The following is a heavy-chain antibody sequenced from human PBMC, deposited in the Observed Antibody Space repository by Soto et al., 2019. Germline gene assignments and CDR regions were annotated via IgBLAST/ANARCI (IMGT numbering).Heavy chain of an antibody. CDR2: IIPIFGTA. D-gene: IGHD3-22*01. CDR3: ARDSQLNYYDSSGSVYYYYGMDV. CDR1: GGTFSSYA. J-gene: IGHJ6*02. V-gene: IGHV1-69*06. Sequence: SVKVSCKASGGTFSSYAISWVRQAPGQGLEWMGGIIPIFGTANYAQKFQGRVTITADKSTSTAYMELSSLRSEDTAVYYCARDSQLNYYDSSGSVYYYYGMDVWGQGTTVTVYS.